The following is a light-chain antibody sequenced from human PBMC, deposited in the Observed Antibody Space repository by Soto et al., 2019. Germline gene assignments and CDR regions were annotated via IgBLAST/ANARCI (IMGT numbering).Light chain of an antibody. CDR2: GAS. J-gene: IGKJ5*01. Sequence: EVVMTQSPATLSVSPGESATLSCRASQGIDSSVAWYQQIPGQPPRLLIFGASTKVTVVPARFSGSGSGTDFTLTISSLQSEDFGVYYCQQYHRWPLTFGQGTRLEI. CDR3: QQYHRWPLT. CDR1: QGIDSS. V-gene: IGKV3-15*01.